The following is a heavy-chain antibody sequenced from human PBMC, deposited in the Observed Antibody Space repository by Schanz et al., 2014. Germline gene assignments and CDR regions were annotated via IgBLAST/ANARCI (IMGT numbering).Heavy chain of an antibody. CDR3: ARDPYSASYFPSPPLYGLDV. D-gene: IGHD1-26*01. V-gene: IGHV1-46*01. CDR2: INLSGGST. J-gene: IGHJ6*02. Sequence: QVQLVQSGAEVKKPGASVKVSCKASGYTFTSYGISWVRQAPGQGLEWMGIINLSGGSTNNAQKFQGRLTMTRDTSTSTVNMELTSLRSEDTAVYYCARDPYSASYFPSPPLYGLDVWGQGTTVNVSS. CDR1: GYTFTSYG.